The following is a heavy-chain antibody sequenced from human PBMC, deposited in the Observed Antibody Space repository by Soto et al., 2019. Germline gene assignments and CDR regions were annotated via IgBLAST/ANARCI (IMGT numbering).Heavy chain of an antibody. CDR3: ASIDIVVVPAAMPGAFAI. Sequence: SETLSLTCAVSGGSISSSNWWSWVRQPPGKGLEWIGEIYHSGSTNYNPSLKSRVTISVDKSKNQFSLKLSSVTAADTAVYYCASIDIVVVPAAMPGAFAIWGQGSMVTVSS. J-gene: IGHJ3*02. CDR2: IYHSGST. CDR1: GGSISSSNW. V-gene: IGHV4-4*02. D-gene: IGHD2-2*01.